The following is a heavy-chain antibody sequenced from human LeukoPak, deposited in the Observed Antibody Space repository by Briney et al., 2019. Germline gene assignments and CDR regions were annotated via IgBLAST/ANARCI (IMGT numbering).Heavy chain of an antibody. Sequence: GGSLRLSCATSGFTFSSYGMHWVRQAPGKGLEWVAVVWYDGSNKYYADSVKGRFTISRDNSKNTLYLQMDSLRAEDTAVYYCARAGSGSHPKELGAFDIWGQGTMVIVSS. J-gene: IGHJ3*02. V-gene: IGHV3-33*01. CDR3: ARAGSGSHPKELGAFDI. D-gene: IGHD1-26*01. CDR2: VWYDGSNK. CDR1: GFTFSSYG.